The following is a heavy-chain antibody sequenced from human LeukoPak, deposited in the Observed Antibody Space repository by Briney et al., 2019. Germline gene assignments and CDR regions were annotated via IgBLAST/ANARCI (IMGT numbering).Heavy chain of an antibody. Sequence: PGGSLRLSCAASGFTFSSYGMHWVRQAPGNGLEWVAFIRYDGSNKYYADSVKGRFTISRDNSKNALYLQMNSLRAEYTAVYYCAKDPMIAVAGTFGFKNRNYYYYGMDVWGQGTTVTVSS. D-gene: IGHD6-19*01. J-gene: IGHJ6*02. CDR3: AKDPMIAVAGTFGFKNRNYYYYGMDV. V-gene: IGHV3-30*02. CDR1: GFTFSSYG. CDR2: IRYDGSNK.